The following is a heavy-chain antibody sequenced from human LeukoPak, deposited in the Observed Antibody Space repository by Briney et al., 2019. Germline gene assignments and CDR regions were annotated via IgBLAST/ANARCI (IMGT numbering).Heavy chain of an antibody. J-gene: IGHJ6*01. Sequence: GGALRLSCAASGFTFIGFAMSWVRRTPGKGLEWVSGISGSGDNTLYADSVKGRFTISRDNSKNTQYLEMNSLRAEDTAIYYRAKMKGHPRPKYYMDVWGQGTTVTVSS. V-gene: IGHV3-23*01. D-gene: IGHD1-26*01. CDR3: AKMKGHPRPKYYMDV. CDR1: GFTFIGFA. CDR2: ISGSGDNT.